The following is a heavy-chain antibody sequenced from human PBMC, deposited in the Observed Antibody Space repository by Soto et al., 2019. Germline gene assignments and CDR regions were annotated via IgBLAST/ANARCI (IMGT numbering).Heavy chain of an antibody. Sequence: QLQLQESGSGLVKPSQTLSLTCAVSGGSISSGGYSWSWIRQPPGKGLEWIRYIHHSGSTYYNPSLKGPVTIAIDRTTTQFSPKLASVQAADTAAYYCARAHCGNYGYRMDVWGQGTTVTVSS. J-gene: IGHJ6*02. CDR2: IHHSGST. D-gene: IGHD2-21*02. CDR3: ARAHCGNYGYRMDV. V-gene: IGHV4-30-2*01. CDR1: GGSISSGGYS.